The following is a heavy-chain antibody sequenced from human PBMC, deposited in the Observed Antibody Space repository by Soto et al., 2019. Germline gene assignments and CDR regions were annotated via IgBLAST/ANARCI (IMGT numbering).Heavy chain of an antibody. CDR2: IIPIFGTA. CDR3: ARPRTRGVYYYYGMDV. Sequence: QVQLVQSGAEVKKPGSSVKVSCKASGGTFSSYAISWVRQAPGQGLEWMGGIIPIFGTANYEQKFQGRVTITADESTSTAYMALSSLRSEDTAVYYCARPRTRGVYYYYGMDVWGQGTTVTVSS. J-gene: IGHJ6*02. CDR1: GGTFSSYA. V-gene: IGHV1-69*12.